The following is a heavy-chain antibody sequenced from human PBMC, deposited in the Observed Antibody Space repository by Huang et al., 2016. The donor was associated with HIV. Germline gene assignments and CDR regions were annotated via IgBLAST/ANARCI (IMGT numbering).Heavy chain of an antibody. Sequence: QVQLVESGGGVVQPGRSLRISCAASGFTFSSYGMHWVRQAPGKGLGWVAVISYDGKTKDYADSVKGRFSISRDNSKTTVYLQLNSLRVEDTAVYYCAKGGSAAAVLDFWGQGTLVTVSS. J-gene: IGHJ4*02. V-gene: IGHV3-30*18. D-gene: IGHD6-13*01. CDR2: ISYDGKTK. CDR1: GFTFSSYG. CDR3: AKGGSAAAVLDF.